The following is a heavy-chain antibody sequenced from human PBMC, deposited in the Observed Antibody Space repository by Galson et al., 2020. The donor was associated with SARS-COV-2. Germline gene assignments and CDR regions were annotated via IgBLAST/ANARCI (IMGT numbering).Heavy chain of an antibody. CDR1: GFTFSSYS. J-gene: IGHJ4*02. CDR3: ARVQEWELLAVGY. V-gene: IGHV3-21*01. Sequence: NSGGSLRLSCAASGFTFSSYSMNWVRQAPGKGLEWVSSISSSSSYIYYADSVKGRFTISRDNAKNSLYLQMNSLRAEDTAVYYCARVQEWELLAVGYWGQGTLVTVSS. D-gene: IGHD1-26*01. CDR2: ISSSSSYI.